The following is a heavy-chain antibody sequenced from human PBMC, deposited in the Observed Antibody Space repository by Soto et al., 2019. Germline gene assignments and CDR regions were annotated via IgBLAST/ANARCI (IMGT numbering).Heavy chain of an antibody. D-gene: IGHD1-1*01. J-gene: IGHJ6*02. Sequence: ASVKVSCKASGYTFTNYDISWVRQAPGQGLEWMAWISAHNGNKSYAEKFQGRVTMTTDTSTSTAYMEVRSLRSDDTAVYYCARGLQSYFGMDVWGQGTTVTVSS. CDR3: ARGLQSYFGMDV. V-gene: IGHV1-18*01. CDR1: GYTFTNYD. CDR2: ISAHNGNK.